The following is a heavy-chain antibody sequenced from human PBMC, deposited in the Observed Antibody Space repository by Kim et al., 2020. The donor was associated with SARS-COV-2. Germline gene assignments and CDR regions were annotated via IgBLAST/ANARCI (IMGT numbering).Heavy chain of an antibody. Sequence: ASVKVSCTASGYTYSNYGISWVRQAPGQGLEWMGWISTDTGNTNYAHNLRDRVTMTTDTSTRTAYMELRSLRSDDTAIYYCARVVTYCETFDCYPFDYWGQGTLVTVSS. CDR3: ARVVTYCETFDCYPFDY. CDR1: GYTYSNYG. D-gene: IGHD2-21*01. V-gene: IGHV1-18*01. J-gene: IGHJ4*02. CDR2: ISTDTGNT.